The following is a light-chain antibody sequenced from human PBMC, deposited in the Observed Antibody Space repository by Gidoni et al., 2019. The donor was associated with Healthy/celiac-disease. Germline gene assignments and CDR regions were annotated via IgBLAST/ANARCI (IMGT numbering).Light chain of an antibody. CDR3: QQGYSTPNT. V-gene: IGKV1-39*01. Sequence: DIQMTQSPSSLSASVGDRVTITCRASQSISSYLNWYQQKPGKAPKLLIYAASSLQSGVPSRFSGSGFGTDFTLTISSLQPEDFATYYCQQGYSTPNTFGQGTRLEIK. CDR1: QSISSY. CDR2: AAS. J-gene: IGKJ5*01.